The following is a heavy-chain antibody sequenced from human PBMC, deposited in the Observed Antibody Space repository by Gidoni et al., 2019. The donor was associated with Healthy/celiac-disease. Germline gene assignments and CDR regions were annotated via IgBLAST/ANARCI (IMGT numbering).Heavy chain of an antibody. CDR2: IIPIFGTA. Sequence: QVQLVQSGAEVKKPGSSVKVSCKASGGTFSSYAISWVRQAPGQGLEWMGGIIPIFGTANYAQKFQGRVTITADESTSTAYMELSSLRSEDTAVYYCAREPLRHYYGSGSLLGAFDIWGQGTMVTVSS. J-gene: IGHJ3*02. CDR1: GGTFSSYA. CDR3: AREPLRHYYGSGSLLGAFDI. D-gene: IGHD3-10*01. V-gene: IGHV1-69*01.